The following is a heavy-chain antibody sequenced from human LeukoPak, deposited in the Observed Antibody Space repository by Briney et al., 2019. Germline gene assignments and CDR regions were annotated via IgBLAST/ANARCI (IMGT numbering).Heavy chain of an antibody. J-gene: IGHJ6*02. V-gene: IGHV4-39*07. Sequence: PSETLSLTCTVSGGSISSSSYYWGWIRQPPGKGLEWIGSIYYSGSTNYNPSLKSRVTISVDTSKNQFSLKLSSVTAADTAVYYCARVSRSGSPHYYYYGMDVWGQGTTVTVSS. D-gene: IGHD1-26*01. CDR3: ARVSRSGSPHYYYYGMDV. CDR1: GGSISSSSYY. CDR2: IYYSGST.